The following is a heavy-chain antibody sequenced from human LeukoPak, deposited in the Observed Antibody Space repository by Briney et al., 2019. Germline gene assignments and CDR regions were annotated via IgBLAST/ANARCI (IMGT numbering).Heavy chain of an antibody. CDR1: GYTFTGYY. CDR3: ARVVDTAMVIIDY. D-gene: IGHD5-18*01. Sequence: GASVKVSCKASGYTFTGYYMHWVRQAPGQGLEWMGWINPNSGGTNYAQKFQGRVTMTRDTSISTAYMELSRLRSDDTAVYYCARVVDTAMVIIDYWGQETLVTVSS. CDR2: INPNSGGT. J-gene: IGHJ4*02. V-gene: IGHV1-2*02.